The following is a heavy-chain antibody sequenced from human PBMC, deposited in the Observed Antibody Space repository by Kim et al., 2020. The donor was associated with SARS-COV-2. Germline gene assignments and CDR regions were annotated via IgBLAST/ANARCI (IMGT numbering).Heavy chain of an antibody. Sequence: GESLKISCKGSGNNFTNYWIGWVRQMPGKGLEWLGIIYPGDSETRYSPSFQGQVTISTDKSLTTAYLQWSSLKASDTAIYYCTRHARGGGPKWFDWLPPGAVPGPPLYWGHGTLVTVSS. D-gene: IGHD3-9*01. CDR3: TRHARGGGPKWFDWLPPGAVPGPPLY. V-gene: IGHV5-51*01. CDR2: IYPGDSET. J-gene: IGHJ4*01. CDR1: GNNFTNYW.